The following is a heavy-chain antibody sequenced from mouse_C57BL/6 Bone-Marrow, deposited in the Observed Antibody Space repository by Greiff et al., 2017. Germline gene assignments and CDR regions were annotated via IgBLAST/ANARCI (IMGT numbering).Heavy chain of an antibody. CDR2: ISSGSSTI. CDR3: ARMNYGGDFDY. V-gene: IGHV5-17*01. D-gene: IGHD1-1*02. J-gene: IGHJ2*01. Sequence: EVQRVESGGGLVKPGGSLKLSCAASGFTFSDYGMHWVRQAPEQGLEWVAYISSGSSTIYYADTVKGRFTISRDNAKNTLFLQMTSLNSEDTAMYYCARMNYGGDFDYWGQGTTLTVSS. CDR1: GFTFSDYG.